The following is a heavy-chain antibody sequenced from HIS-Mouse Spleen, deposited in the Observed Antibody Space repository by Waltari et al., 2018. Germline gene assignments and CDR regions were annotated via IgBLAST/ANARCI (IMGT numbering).Heavy chain of an antibody. CDR1: GFTFRSYG. D-gene: IGHD6-19*01. V-gene: IGHV3-30*18. CDR3: AKASSGWLDY. Sequence: QVQLLESVGGVVQPGRSLRPSCVASGFTFRSYGMHWVRQAPGKGLEWVAVISYDGSNKYYADSVKGRFTISRDNSKNTLYLQMNSLRAEDTAVYYCAKASSGWLDYWGQGTLVTVSS. J-gene: IGHJ4*02. CDR2: ISYDGSNK.